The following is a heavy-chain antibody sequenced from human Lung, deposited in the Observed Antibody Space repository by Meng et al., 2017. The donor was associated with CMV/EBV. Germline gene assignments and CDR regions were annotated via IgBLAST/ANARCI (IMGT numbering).Heavy chain of an antibody. J-gene: IGHJ4*02. CDR3: VSDRDCSSTSCYGLVF. D-gene: IGHD2-2*01. V-gene: IGHV4-39*07. CDR1: GGSISSSSYY. CDR2: VYYSGRT. Sequence: SETLSLXXTVSGGSISSSSYYWGWIRQPPGKGLEWIGSVYYSGRTYYNPSLKSRVTISVDTSKNQFSLKMNSVTDADTAVYYCVSDRDCSSTSCYGLVFWGQGXLVTVSS.